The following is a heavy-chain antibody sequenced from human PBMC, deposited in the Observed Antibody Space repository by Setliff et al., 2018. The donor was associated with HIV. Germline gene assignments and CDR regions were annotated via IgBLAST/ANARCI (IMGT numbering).Heavy chain of an antibody. CDR3: ARDGYGSGWYVGAFDI. CDR1: GFTFSTYS. Sequence: GDSLKISCAASGFTFSTYSMNWVRQAPGKGLEWVSSISSSSSYIYYADSVKGRFTISRDNAKNSLYLQMDSLRAEDTAVYYCARDGYGSGWYVGAFDIWGQGTMVTVSS. D-gene: IGHD6-19*01. CDR2: ISSSSSYI. V-gene: IGHV3-21*01. J-gene: IGHJ3*02.